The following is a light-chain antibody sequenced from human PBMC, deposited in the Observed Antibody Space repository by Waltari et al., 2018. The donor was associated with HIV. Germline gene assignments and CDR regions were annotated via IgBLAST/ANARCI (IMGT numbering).Light chain of an antibody. Sequence: QSALTQPASVSGSPGQSITISCTGTSSDVGVYNYVPWYQQHPGKAPKLMFYEVSNRPAGVSTRFSCSKAGNTAALTISGLQAEDEADYYCSSYTSGSVVFGGGTKLTVL. J-gene: IGLJ2*01. CDR3: SSYTSGSVV. CDR1: SSDVGVYNY. CDR2: EVS. V-gene: IGLV2-14*01.